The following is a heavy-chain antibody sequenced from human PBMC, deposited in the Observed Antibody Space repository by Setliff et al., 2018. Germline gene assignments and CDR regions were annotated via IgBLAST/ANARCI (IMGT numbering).Heavy chain of an antibody. Sequence: PGGSLRLSCAASGFTFSTYTINWVRQAPGKGLEWVGRIKSKPDGGTTEYPAPVRGRFTISRDDSKDTLYLQMNSLQTEDTAVYYCTTDIHVVMLYGIHNWFDSWGQRTLVTVSS. CDR2: IKSKPDGGTT. CDR1: GFTFSTYT. J-gene: IGHJ5*01. V-gene: IGHV3-15*07. D-gene: IGHD2-8*01. CDR3: TTDIHVVMLYGIHNWFDS.